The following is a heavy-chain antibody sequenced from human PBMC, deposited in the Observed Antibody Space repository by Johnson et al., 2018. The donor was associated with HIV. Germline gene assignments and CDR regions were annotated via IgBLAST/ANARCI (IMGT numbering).Heavy chain of an antibody. CDR2: IKQDGSNK. Sequence: VQLVESGGGVVRPGGSLRLSCAASGFTFSSYWMSWVRQAPGKGLEWVANIKQDGSNKYYADSVKGRFTVSRDNYKNTLYLQMNSLRGEDTAVYYCAKVHSSSSNGFDIWGQGTMVTVSS. CDR1: GFTFSSYW. J-gene: IGHJ3*02. D-gene: IGHD6-6*01. CDR3: AKVHSSSSNGFDI. V-gene: IGHV3-7*02.